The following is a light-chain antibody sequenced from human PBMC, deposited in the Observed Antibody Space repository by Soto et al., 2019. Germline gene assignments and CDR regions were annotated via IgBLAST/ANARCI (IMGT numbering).Light chain of an antibody. Sequence: EIVVTQSPATLSVSPRERATLSCRASQSVSSNLAWYQQKPGQAPRLLIYGASSRATGIPDRFSGSGSGTDFTLTISRLEPEDFAVYYCQQDGSSPRTFGQGTKVDI. CDR3: QQDGSSPRT. CDR1: QSVSSN. CDR2: GAS. J-gene: IGKJ1*01. V-gene: IGKV3-20*01.